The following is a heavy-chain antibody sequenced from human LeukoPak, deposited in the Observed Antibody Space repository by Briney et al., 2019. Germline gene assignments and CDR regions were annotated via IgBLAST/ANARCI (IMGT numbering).Heavy chain of an antibody. D-gene: IGHD6-6*01. CDR1: GGSISSGGYY. CDR3: ARERIAARRWFDP. CDR2: IYYSGST. J-gene: IGHJ5*02. V-gene: IGHV4-61*08. Sequence: SETLSLTCTVSGGSISSGGYYWSWIRQHPGKGLEWIGYIYYSGSTNYNPSLKSRVTISVDTSKNQFSLKLSSVTAADTAVYYCARERIAARRWFDPWGQGTLVTVSS.